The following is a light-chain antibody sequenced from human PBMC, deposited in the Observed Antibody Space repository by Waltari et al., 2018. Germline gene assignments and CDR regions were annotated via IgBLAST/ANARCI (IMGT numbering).Light chain of an antibody. Sequence: QSALTQPASVSGSPEQSITIPCTGTSSDIGGYDYVSWYQQHPGKAPKLMIYDIIKRPSGVSDRFSGSKSGNTASLTISGLQAEDEADYYCSSYAPSSTVFGGGTKLTVL. J-gene: IGLJ2*01. V-gene: IGLV2-14*03. CDR2: DII. CDR1: SSDIGGYDY. CDR3: SSYAPSSTV.